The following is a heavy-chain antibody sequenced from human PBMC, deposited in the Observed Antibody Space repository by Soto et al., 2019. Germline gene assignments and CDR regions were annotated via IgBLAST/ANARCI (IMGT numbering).Heavy chain of an antibody. Sequence: PSETLSLTCTVSGGSISSGDYYWSWIRQPPGKGLEWIGYIYYSGSTYYNPSLKSRVTISVDTSKNQFSLKLSSVTAADTAVYYCARVSLDSSSFSYYYYYYGMDVWGQGTTVTVS. V-gene: IGHV4-30-4*01. CDR1: GGSISSGDYY. CDR2: IYYSGST. J-gene: IGHJ6*02. D-gene: IGHD6-6*01. CDR3: ARVSLDSSSFSYYYYYYGMDV.